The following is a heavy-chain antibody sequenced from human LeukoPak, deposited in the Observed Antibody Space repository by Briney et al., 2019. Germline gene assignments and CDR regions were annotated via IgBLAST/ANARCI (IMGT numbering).Heavy chain of an antibody. V-gene: IGHV3-74*01. D-gene: IGHD6-19*01. CDR2: IKSDGTTT. CDR1: GFTFSSFW. CDR3: ARELGWDSSEGRDY. Sequence: GGSLRLSCAASGFTFSSFWMHWVRQAPGKGLVWVSRIKSDGTTTTDADFVKGRFTISRDNAKNTLYLQMNSLRAEDTAVYYCARELGWDSSEGRDYWGQGSLVTVSS. J-gene: IGHJ4*02.